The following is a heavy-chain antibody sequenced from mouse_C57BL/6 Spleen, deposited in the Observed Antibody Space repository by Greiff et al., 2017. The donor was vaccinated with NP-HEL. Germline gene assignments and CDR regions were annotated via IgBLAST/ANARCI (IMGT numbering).Heavy chain of an antibody. V-gene: IGHV1-50*01. CDR1: GYTFTSYW. D-gene: IGHD1-1*01. Sequence: QVQLKQPGAELVKPGASVQLSCKASGYTFTSYWMQWVKQRPGQGLEWIGEIDPSDSYTNYNQKFKGKATLTVDTSSSTAYMQLSSLTSEDSAVYYCASATVVHFDYWGQGTTLTVSS. CDR3: ASATVVHFDY. CDR2: IDPSDSYT. J-gene: IGHJ2*01.